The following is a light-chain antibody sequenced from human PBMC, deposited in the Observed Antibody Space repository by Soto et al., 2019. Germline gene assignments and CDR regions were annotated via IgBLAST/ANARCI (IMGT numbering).Light chain of an antibody. J-gene: IGKJ1*01. Sequence: EIGLSQSPGTPSLSPGERATLSCRASQSVSSSYLAWYQQKPGQAPRLLIYGASSRATGIPDRFSGSGSGTDFTLTISRLEPEDFAVYYCQQYGSSQWTFGQGTKVDIK. V-gene: IGKV3-20*01. CDR3: QQYGSSQWT. CDR2: GAS. CDR1: QSVSSSY.